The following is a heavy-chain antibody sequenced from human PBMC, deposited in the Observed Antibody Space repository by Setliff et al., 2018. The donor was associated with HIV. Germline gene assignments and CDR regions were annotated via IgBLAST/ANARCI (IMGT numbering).Heavy chain of an antibody. J-gene: IGHJ4*02. CDR1: GGSISSYY. Sequence: SETLSLTCTVSGGSISSYYWSWIRQPPGKGLGWIGYIYYSGSTNYNPSLKSRVTISVDTSKNQFSLKLSSVTAADTAVYYCARVISSWSAYYIDYWGQGTLVTVSS. CDR3: ARVISSWSAYYIDY. CDR2: IYYSGST. D-gene: IGHD3-3*01. V-gene: IGHV4-59*01.